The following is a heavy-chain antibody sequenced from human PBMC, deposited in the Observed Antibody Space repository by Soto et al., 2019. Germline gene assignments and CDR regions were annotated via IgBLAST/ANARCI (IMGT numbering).Heavy chain of an antibody. D-gene: IGHD6-19*01. CDR2: IVVGSGKT. Sequence: SVKVSCKASGFTFTSSAVQWVRQARGRRLEWIGWIVVGSGKTNYAQKFQERVTITRDMSTSTAYMEPSSLRSEDTAVYYCAEAKGHSSGGEFFFYGRDVLVHRHTVAV. CDR1: GFTFTSSA. V-gene: IGHV1-58*01. CDR3: AEAKGHSSGGEFFFYGRDV. J-gene: IGHJ6*02.